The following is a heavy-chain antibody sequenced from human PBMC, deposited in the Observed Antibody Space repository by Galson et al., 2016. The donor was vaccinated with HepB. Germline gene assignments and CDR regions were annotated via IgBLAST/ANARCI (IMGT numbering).Heavy chain of an antibody. CDR3: ARALLGGGAGGSDTVAVPSAMDH. V-gene: IGHV3-13*01. Sequence: SLRLSCAASGFIFSDYDMHWVRQVTGKSLEWVSAIDSAGDTFYPGSVKGRFTISRENATNSLYLQMNGLRAGDTAVYYCARALLGGGAGGSDTVAVPSAMDHWGQGTLVTVS. D-gene: IGHD2-2*01. J-gene: IGHJ4*02. CDR1: GFIFSDYD. CDR2: IDSAGDT.